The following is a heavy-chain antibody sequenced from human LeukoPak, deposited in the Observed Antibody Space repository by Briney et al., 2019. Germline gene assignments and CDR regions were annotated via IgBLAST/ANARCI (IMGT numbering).Heavy chain of an antibody. CDR3: ARPTSTGYSIGWYESGAFDI. J-gene: IGHJ3*02. CDR2: IYYSGST. Sequence: PSETLYLTCTVSGCSISSSSYYWGWLRQPPGKGREWIGSIYYSGSTYYNPSLKSRVTISVDTSKNQFSLKLSSVTAADTAVYYCARPTSTGYSIGWYESGAFDIWGQGTMVNVSS. CDR1: GCSISSSSYY. D-gene: IGHD6-19*01. V-gene: IGHV4-39*01.